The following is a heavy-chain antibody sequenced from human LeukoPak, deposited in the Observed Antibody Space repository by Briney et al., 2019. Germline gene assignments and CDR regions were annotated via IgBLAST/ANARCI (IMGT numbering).Heavy chain of an antibody. Sequence: GRSLSLSCAASGFTFSTYAMHWVRQAPGKGLEWVAVIWYDRTNKYYADSVKGRFTISRDNSKNTLYLQMSSLRAEDTAGYYCARDRLTTVTTFHFDYWGQGTLVTVSS. CDR3: ARDRLTTVTTFHFDY. J-gene: IGHJ4*02. D-gene: IGHD4-17*01. V-gene: IGHV3-33*01. CDR1: GFTFSTYA. CDR2: IWYDRTNK.